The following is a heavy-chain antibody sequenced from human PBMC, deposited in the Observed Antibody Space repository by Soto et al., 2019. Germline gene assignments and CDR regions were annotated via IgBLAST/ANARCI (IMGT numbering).Heavy chain of an antibody. CDR3: GRERDGTSWSSAEYLQH. CDR1: GYTFTTYG. CDR2: ISGYNGNT. V-gene: IGHV1-18*01. J-gene: IGHJ1*01. Sequence: QVQLVQSGAEVKKPGASVKVSCKASGYTFTTYGIHWVRQAPGQGLEWMGWISGYNGNTNYAQKFQGRVTMTTDTSTTTAYMDLRSLRSDETAVYYCGRERDGTSWSSAEYLQHCGQGTLVTVSS. D-gene: IGHD6-13*01.